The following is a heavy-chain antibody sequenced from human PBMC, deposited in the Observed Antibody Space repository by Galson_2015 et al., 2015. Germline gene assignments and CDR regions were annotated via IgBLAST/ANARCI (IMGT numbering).Heavy chain of an antibody. Sequence: SVKVSCKASGGTFSSYAISWVRQAPGQGLEWMGGIIPIFGTANYAQKFQGRVTITADESTSTAYMELSSLRSEDTAVYYCARDLGRGAAAAYYFYGMDVWGQGTTVTVSS. CDR2: IIPIFGTA. CDR3: ARDLGRGAAAAYYFYGMDV. V-gene: IGHV1-69*13. D-gene: IGHD6-13*01. CDR1: GGTFSSYA. J-gene: IGHJ6*02.